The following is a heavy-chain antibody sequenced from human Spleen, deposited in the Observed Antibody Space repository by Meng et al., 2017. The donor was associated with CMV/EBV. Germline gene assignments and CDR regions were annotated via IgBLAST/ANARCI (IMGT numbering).Heavy chain of an antibody. CDR1: GYSFTGYY. J-gene: IGHJ5*02. V-gene: IGHV1-2*02. CDR3: ARGCSSFTCYRGSGWFDP. Sequence: ASVKVSCKAFGYSFTGYYIQWVRQAPGQGLEWMGWINPHSGDTNYAQKFRGRVTMTRDTSISTAYMELSRLRSDDTAVYYCARGCSSFTCYRGSGWFDPWGQGSLVTVSS. D-gene: IGHD2-2*01. CDR2: INPHSGDT.